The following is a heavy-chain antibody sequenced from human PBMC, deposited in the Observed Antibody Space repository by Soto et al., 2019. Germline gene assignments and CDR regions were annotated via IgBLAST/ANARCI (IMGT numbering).Heavy chain of an antibody. CDR3: RSGRRYSTDV. J-gene: IGHJ6*02. V-gene: IGHV4-39*01. CDR2: IYGTGNT. Sequence: QLQLQESGPGLVKPSETLSLSCTVSGGSITSSFYWGWIRQPPGKGLEWIGSIYGTGNTYYNPSLNGRFTICADTSMIQFSRSLISVTAADTAVYYRRSGRRYSTDVWGQGATGTVSS. CDR1: GGSITSSFY. D-gene: IGHD1-1*01.